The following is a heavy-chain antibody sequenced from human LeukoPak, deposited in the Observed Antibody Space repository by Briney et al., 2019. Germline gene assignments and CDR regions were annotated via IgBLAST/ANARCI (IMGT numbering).Heavy chain of an antibody. CDR3: ARELGENYDFWSGYYTLDY. CDR1: GGSISSGSYY. Sequence: PSETLSLTCTVSGGSISSGSYYWSWIRQPAGKGLEWIGRIYTSGSTNYNPSLKSRVTISVDTSKNQFSLKLSSVTAADTAVYYCARELGENYDFWSGYYTLDYWGQGTLVTASS. D-gene: IGHD3-3*01. J-gene: IGHJ4*02. V-gene: IGHV4-61*02. CDR2: IYTSGST.